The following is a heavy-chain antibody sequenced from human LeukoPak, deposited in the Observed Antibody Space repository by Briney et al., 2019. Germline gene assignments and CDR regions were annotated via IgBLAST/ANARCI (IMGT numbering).Heavy chain of an antibody. CDR2: IIPIFGTA. CDR1: GGTFSSYA. J-gene: IGHJ4*02. CDR3: ARGEEVVAATYFDY. D-gene: IGHD2-15*01. V-gene: IGHV1-69*13. Sequence: SVKVSCKGSGGTFSSYAISWVRQAPGQGLEWMGGIIPIFGTANYAQKFQGRVTITADESTSTAYMELSSLRSEDTAVYYCARGEEVVAATYFDYWGQGTLVTVSS.